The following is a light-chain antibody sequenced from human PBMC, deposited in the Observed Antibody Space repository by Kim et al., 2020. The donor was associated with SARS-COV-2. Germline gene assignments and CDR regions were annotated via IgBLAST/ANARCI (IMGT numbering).Light chain of an antibody. V-gene: IGKV3-20*01. Sequence: LSPGEKAALSGRASQSVINYLAGYQQKPGRAPRLLIYGASSRATGIPDRFSGSGSGTDFTLTISRLEPEEFAVYYCQQYGSSPLYTFGQGTKLEI. CDR3: QQYGSSPLYT. J-gene: IGKJ2*01. CDR1: QSVINY. CDR2: GAS.